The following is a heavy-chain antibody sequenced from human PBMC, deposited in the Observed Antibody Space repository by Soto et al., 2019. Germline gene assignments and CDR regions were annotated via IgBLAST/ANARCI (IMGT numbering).Heavy chain of an antibody. CDR2: INPNSGGT. CDR1: GYSFTGYY. CDR3: ARGFTMIKVGAFDI. D-gene: IGHD3-22*01. J-gene: IGHJ3*02. Sequence: ASVKVSCKASGYSFTGYYIHWLRQAPGQGPEWMGWINPNSGGTNYAQKFQGWVTMTRDTSISTAYMELSRLRSDDTAVYYCARGFTMIKVGAFDIWGQGTMVTVSS. V-gene: IGHV1-2*04.